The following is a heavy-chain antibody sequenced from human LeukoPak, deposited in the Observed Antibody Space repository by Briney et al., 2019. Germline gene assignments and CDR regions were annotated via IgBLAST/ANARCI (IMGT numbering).Heavy chain of an antibody. Sequence: GGSLRLSCAASGFTFSSYSMNWVRQAPGKGLEWVSSISSSSSYIYYADSVKGRFTISRDNAKNSLYLQMNSLRAEDTAVYYCAKRVTADIVVVPAEDIFDYWGQGTLVTVSS. J-gene: IGHJ4*02. V-gene: IGHV3-21*04. CDR1: GFTFSSYS. CDR3: AKRVTADIVVVPAEDIFDY. D-gene: IGHD2-2*01. CDR2: ISSSSSYI.